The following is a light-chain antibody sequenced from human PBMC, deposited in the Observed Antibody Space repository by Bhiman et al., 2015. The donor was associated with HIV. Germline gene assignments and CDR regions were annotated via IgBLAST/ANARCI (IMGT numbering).Light chain of an antibody. CDR3: AAWDDSLNGSYV. CDR2: ETD. J-gene: IGLJ1*01. CDR1: TSNIGNHY. Sequence: QSVLTQPPSVSAAPGQKVTISCSGTTSNIGNHYVSWYQQFPGTAPKLIIYETDRRPSGIPARFSGSKSGTSATLAIAGLQTGDEADYYCAAWDDSLNGSYVFGTGTKVTVL. V-gene: IGLV1-51*02.